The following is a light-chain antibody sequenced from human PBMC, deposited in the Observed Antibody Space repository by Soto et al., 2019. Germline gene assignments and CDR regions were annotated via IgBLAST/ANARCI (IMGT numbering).Light chain of an antibody. J-gene: IGKJ1*01. CDR3: QQYNDWPPWT. CDR1: QSVSNN. CDR2: GAS. V-gene: IGKV3-15*01. Sequence: EIVMTQSPGTLSVSQGERVTLSCRASQSVSNNLAWYQQKPGQAPRLLIYGASTRASGIPGRFSGSGSGTEFTLTISSLQSEDFAVYSCQQYNDWPPWTFGQGTKVEI.